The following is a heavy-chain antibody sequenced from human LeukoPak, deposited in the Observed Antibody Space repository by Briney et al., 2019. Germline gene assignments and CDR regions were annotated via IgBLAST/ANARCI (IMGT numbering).Heavy chain of an antibody. J-gene: IGHJ6*02. CDR2: INPNSGGT. D-gene: IGHD6-19*01. CDR3: ARVDKWQWLARGDYYYYGMDV. Sequence: ASVKVSCKASGYTFTGYYMHWVRQAPGQGLEWMGWINPNSGGTNYAQKFQGRVTMTRDTSISTAYMELSRLRSDDTAVYYCARVDKWQWLARGDYYYYGMDVWGQGATVTVSS. V-gene: IGHV1-2*02. CDR1: GYTFTGYY.